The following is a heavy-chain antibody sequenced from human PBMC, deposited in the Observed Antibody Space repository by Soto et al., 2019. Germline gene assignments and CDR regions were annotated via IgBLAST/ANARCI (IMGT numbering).Heavy chain of an antibody. V-gene: IGHV3-33*01. CDR3: ARDRVVRGSGLPYFDF. CDR2: IWFDGSSQ. CDR1: GFTFGDSG. J-gene: IGHJ4*01. D-gene: IGHD3-10*01. Sequence: PGGSLRLSCAASGFTFGDSGMHWVRQAPGKGLEWVAVIWFDGSSQYYADSVKGRFTIYRDNSQNTVYLQMNSLRVEDTAIYFCARDRVVRGSGLPYFDFWGQGTLVTVSS.